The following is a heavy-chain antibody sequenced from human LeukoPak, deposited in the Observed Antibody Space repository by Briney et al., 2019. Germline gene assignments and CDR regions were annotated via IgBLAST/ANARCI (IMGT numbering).Heavy chain of an antibody. V-gene: IGHV3-15*01. CDR3: TTDRKRVGLRFLEWLSDFDY. CDR2: IKSKTDGGTT. Sequence: PGGSLRLSCAASGFTFSNAWMSWVRQAPGKGLEWVGRIKSKTDGGTTDYAAPVKGRFTISRDDSKNTLYLQMNSLKTEDTAVYYCTTDRKRVGLRFLEWLSDFDYWGQGTLVTVSS. J-gene: IGHJ4*02. CDR1: GFTFSNAW. D-gene: IGHD3-3*01.